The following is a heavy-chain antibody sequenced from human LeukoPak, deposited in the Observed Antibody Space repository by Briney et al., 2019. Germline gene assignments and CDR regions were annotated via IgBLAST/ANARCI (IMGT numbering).Heavy chain of an antibody. J-gene: IGHJ6*02. CDR3: ARAETSYYYYGMDV. Sequence: ASVKVSCKASGYTFTSYGISWVRQAPGQGLEWMGRISAYNGNTNYAQKLQGRVTMTTDTSTSTAYMELRSLRSDDTAVYYCARAETSYYYYGMDVWGQGTTVTVSS. V-gene: IGHV1-18*01. CDR2: ISAYNGNT. CDR1: GYTFTSYG.